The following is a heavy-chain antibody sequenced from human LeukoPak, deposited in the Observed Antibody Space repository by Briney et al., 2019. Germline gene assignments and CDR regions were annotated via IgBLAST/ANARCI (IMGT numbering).Heavy chain of an antibody. J-gene: IGHJ6*03. CDR2: IWYDGSNK. CDR3: AKVTKRYYDFWSGYLPPYYYMDV. Sequence: GGSLRLSCAASGFTFSSYGMHWVRQAPGKGLEWVAVIWYDGSNKYYADPVKGRFTISRDNSKNTLYLQMNSLRAEDTAVYYCAKVTKRYYDFWSGYLPPYYYMDVRGKGTTVTVSS. V-gene: IGHV3-33*06. CDR1: GFTFSSYG. D-gene: IGHD3-3*01.